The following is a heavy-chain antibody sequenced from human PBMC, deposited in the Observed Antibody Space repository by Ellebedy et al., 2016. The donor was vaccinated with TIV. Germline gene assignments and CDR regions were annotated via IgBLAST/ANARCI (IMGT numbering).Heavy chain of an antibody. CDR1: GYTFTSYG. D-gene: IGHD1-7*01. CDR3: ATRITGTTDDAFDI. J-gene: IGHJ3*02. V-gene: IGHV1-18*01. Sequence: ASVKVSXXASGYTFTSYGISWVRQAPGQGLEWMGWISAYNGNTNYAQKLQGRVTMTTDTSTSTAYMELRSLRSDDTAVYYCATRITGTTDDAFDIWGQGTMVTVSS. CDR2: ISAYNGNT.